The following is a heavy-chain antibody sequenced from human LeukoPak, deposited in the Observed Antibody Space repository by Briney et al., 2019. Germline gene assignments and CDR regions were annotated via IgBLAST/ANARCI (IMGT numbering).Heavy chain of an antibody. CDR3: ARGITEYYYDSGFDY. CDR1: GGSISSSSYY. J-gene: IGHJ4*02. CDR2: IYYSGST. D-gene: IGHD3-22*01. Sequence: SETLSLTCTVSGGSISSSSYYWGWIRQPPGKGLEWIGSIYYSGSTYYNPSLKSRVTISVDTSKNQFSLKLSSVTAADTAVYYCARGITEYYYDSGFDYWGQGTLVTVSS. V-gene: IGHV4-39*01.